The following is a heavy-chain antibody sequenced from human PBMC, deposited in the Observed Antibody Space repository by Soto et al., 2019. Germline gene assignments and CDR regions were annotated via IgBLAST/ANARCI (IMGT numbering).Heavy chain of an antibody. CDR2: NIPIFGTA. V-gene: IGHV1-69*01. CDR1: GGTFSRHA. Sequence: QVQLVQSGAEVRTPGSSVKVSCKASGGTFSRHAISWVRQAPGQGLEWMGGNIPIFGTANHAQKFQGRVTIIAGEATSTVYIELSSLRSEDTAMYYCARGWGYDSNDYYYAYWGQGTLVIVSS. J-gene: IGHJ4*02. D-gene: IGHD3-22*01. CDR3: ARGWGYDSNDYYYAY.